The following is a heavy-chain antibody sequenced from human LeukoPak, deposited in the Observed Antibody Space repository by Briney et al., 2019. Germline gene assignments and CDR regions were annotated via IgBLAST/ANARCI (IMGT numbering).Heavy chain of an antibody. D-gene: IGHD2-2*01. Sequence: GGSLRLSCAASGFTFTKYWMTWVRQAPGEGLKWVANIKQDGREKFYVDSVKGPFTISRDNAKNSLDLQINSLGAEDTAVYYCARGLDCRSTSCYLDNWGQGTLVTVSS. CDR3: ARGLDCRSTSCYLDN. V-gene: IGHV3-7*01. CDR2: IKQDGREK. CDR1: GFTFTKYW. J-gene: IGHJ4*02.